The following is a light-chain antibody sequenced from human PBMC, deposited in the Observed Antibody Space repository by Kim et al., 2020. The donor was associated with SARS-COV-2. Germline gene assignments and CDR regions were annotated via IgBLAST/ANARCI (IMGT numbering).Light chain of an antibody. V-gene: IGLV2-14*03. CDR3: SSCTTSSTYV. CDR1: SSDVGGCDY. Sequence: GQSITISCTGNSSDVGGCDYVSGYQHHPGKAPKLMIYDVSKRPSVVSNRFSGSKSGNTASLTISGLQAEDEADYFCSSCTTSSTYVFGTGTKVTVL. J-gene: IGLJ1*01. CDR2: DVS.